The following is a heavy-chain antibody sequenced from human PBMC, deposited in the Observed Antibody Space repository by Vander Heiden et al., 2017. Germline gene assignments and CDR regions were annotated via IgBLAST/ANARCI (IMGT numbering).Heavy chain of an antibody. CDR1: GFSFSNYD. CDR3: ARVRWGSYDA. J-gene: IGHJ5*02. Sequence: EVQLVESGGGLVQPGGSLSLSCAASGFSFSNYDMHWVRQVTGKGLEWVSAVDTAGDTFYPASVKGRFTISREDATNSLYLQMNSLTAGDTAVYYCARVRWGSYDAWGQRTPVPGSS. V-gene: IGHV3-13*01. D-gene: IGHD7-27*01. CDR2: VDTAGDT.